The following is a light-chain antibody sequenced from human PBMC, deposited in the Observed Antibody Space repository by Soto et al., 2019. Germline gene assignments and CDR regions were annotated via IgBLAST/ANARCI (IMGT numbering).Light chain of an antibody. Sequence: QLTMTQSSLSASVGDRCTIIFWASQSVSPRLAWYQQKPGKAPKVLIYDASSWAGGVPSRFPGSGSGTEFTLTINSLQPDDFATYYCLQYSVYWTFCHVSNVAIK. J-gene: IGKJ1*01. V-gene: IGKV1-5*02. CDR1: QSVSPR. CDR3: LQYSVYWT. CDR2: DAS.